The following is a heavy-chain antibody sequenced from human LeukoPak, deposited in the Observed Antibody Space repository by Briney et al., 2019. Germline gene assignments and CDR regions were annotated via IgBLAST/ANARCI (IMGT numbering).Heavy chain of an antibody. V-gene: IGHV7-4-1*02. CDR3: ARGLLYSSSWYSYYYYMDV. CDR2: INTNTGNP. J-gene: IGHJ6*03. D-gene: IGHD6-13*01. Sequence: ASVKVSCKASGYTFTSYAMNWVRQAPGQGLEWMGWINTNTGNPTYAQGFTGRFVFSLDTSVSTAYLQISSLKAEDTAVYYCARGLLYSSSWYSYYYYMDVWGKGTTVTVSS. CDR1: GYTFTSYA.